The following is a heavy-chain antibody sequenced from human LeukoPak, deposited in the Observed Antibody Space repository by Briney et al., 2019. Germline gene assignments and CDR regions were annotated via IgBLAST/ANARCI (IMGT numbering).Heavy chain of an antibody. CDR1: GFTFSSYW. V-gene: IGHV3-74*01. D-gene: IGHD3-3*01. J-gene: IGHJ6*02. Sequence: GGSLRLSCAASGFTFSSYWMHWVRQAPGKGLVWVSRINSDGSSTSYADSVKDRFTISRDNAKNTLYLQMNSLRAEDTAVYYCARDQEENYDFWSGYYTTGYYGMDVWGQGTTVTVSS. CDR3: ARDQEENYDFWSGYYTTGYYGMDV. CDR2: INSDGSST.